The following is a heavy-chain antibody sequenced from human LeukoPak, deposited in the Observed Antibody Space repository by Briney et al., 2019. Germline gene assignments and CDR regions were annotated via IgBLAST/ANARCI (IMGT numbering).Heavy chain of an antibody. CDR3: ASHLWFGELLG. CDR2: IYSGGST. J-gene: IGHJ4*02. V-gene: IGHV3-53*01. D-gene: IGHD3-10*01. CDR1: GFTVSSNY. Sequence: GGSLRLSCAASGFTVSSNYMSWVRQAPGKGLEWVSVIYSGGSTYYADSVKGRFTISRDNAKNSLYLQMNSLRAEDTAVYYCASHLWFGELLGWGQGTLVTVSS.